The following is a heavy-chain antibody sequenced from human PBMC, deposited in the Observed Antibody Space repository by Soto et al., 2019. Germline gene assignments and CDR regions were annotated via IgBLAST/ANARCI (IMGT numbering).Heavy chain of an antibody. CDR3: ARDSGTDYYYGMDV. J-gene: IGHJ6*02. CDR1: GFTFRRYW. CDR2: IKEDGSEK. Sequence: GGSLRLSCAASGFTFRRYWMSWVRQAPGKGLEWVANIKEDGSEKYYVDSVKGRFTISRDNAKNSLYLQMSSLRSEDTAVYYCARDSGTDYYYGMDVWGQGTTVTVSS. V-gene: IGHV3-7*05. D-gene: IGHD3-10*01.